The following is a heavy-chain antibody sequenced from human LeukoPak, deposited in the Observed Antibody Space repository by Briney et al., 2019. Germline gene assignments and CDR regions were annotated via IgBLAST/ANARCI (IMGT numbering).Heavy chain of an antibody. Sequence: PSETLSLTCSVSGGSISGYRWSWIRQPPGKGLEWIGYIYYSGSTNYNPSLKSRVTISVDTSKNQFSLKLSSVTAADTAVYYCARSHYYGSGRYYYYYMDVWGKGTTVTISS. CDR3: ARSHYYGSGRYYYYYMDV. V-gene: IGHV4-59*01. CDR1: GGSISGYR. D-gene: IGHD3-10*01. J-gene: IGHJ6*03. CDR2: IYYSGST.